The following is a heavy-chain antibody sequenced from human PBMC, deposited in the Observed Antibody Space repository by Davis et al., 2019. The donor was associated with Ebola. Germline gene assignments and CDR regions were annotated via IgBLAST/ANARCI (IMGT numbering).Heavy chain of an antibody. Sequence: GESLKISCVVSGFNFNTYEMNWVRQAPGKGLEWVAYISSTVNSIYYADSVKGRFTISRDNAKNSLYLQMNSLRAEDTAVYYCARDSTVYFDWLTNYYYGMDVWGQGTTVTVSS. CDR1: GFNFNTYE. CDR3: ARDSTVYFDWLTNYYYGMDV. CDR2: ISSTVNSI. V-gene: IGHV3-48*03. J-gene: IGHJ6*02. D-gene: IGHD3-9*01.